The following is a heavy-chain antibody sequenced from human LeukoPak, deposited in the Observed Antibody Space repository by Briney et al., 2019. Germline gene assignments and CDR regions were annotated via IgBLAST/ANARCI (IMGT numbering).Heavy chain of an antibody. J-gene: IGHJ6*02. Sequence: PGGSLRLSCAASGFTFSSYAMHWVRQAPGKGLEWVAVISYDGSNKYYADSVKGRFTISRDNSKNTLYLQMSSLRAEDTAVYYCARDRDEMLTYYYYGMDVWGQGTTVTVSS. D-gene: IGHD2-8*01. CDR2: ISYDGSNK. CDR3: ARDRDEMLTYYYYGMDV. CDR1: GFTFSSYA. V-gene: IGHV3-30-3*01.